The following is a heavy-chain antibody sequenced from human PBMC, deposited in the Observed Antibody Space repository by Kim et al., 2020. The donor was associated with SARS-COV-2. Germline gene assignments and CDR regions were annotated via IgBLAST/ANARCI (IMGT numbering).Heavy chain of an antibody. D-gene: IGHD6-13*01. CDR3: ARSPAADLHLPYLYYYYG. V-gene: IGHV4-59*13. CDR1: GGSISSYY. CDR2: IYYSGSP. J-gene: IGHJ6*01. Sequence: SETLSLTCAVSGGSISSYYWRWIRQPPGKGLEWVGTIYYSGSPNYNPAPKSRVTISVDTSKNQFPLKQSSVTAADTAEHYYARSPAADLHLPYLYYYYG.